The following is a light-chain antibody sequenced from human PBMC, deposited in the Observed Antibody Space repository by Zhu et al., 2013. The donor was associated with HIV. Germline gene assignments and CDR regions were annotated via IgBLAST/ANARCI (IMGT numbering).Light chain of an antibody. CDR3: QQYNYYST. J-gene: IGKJ1*01. CDR2: DAS. V-gene: IGKV1-5*01. CDR1: QTISTW. Sequence: IQMTQSPSTLSASVGDRVTITCRASQTISTWLAWYQQKPGKAPKVLIYDASTLESGVPFRFSGFVSGTEFTLTISSLQPDDSATYYCQQYNYYSTFGQGTKVEIK.